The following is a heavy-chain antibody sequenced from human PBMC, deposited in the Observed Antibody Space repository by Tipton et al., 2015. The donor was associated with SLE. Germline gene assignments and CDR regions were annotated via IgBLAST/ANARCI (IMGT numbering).Heavy chain of an antibody. CDR3: ARGLGHLVDGYFDL. V-gene: IGHV3-33*08. D-gene: IGHD6-6*01. J-gene: IGHJ2*01. CDR2: IWYDGSNT. Sequence: RSLRLSCAASGFTSTSSWMHWVRQAPGKGLEWVAGIWYDGSNTHYADSVKGRFTISRDNSKNTLYVQMNSLRVEDTAVYYCARGLGHLVDGYFDLWGRGTLVTVSS. CDR1: GFTSTSSW.